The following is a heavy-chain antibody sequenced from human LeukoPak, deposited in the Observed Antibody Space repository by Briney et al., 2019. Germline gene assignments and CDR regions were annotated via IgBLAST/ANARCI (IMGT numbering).Heavy chain of an antibody. J-gene: IGHJ6*03. V-gene: IGHV3-30*01. CDR2: ISYDGSYK. CDR3: ARGGSGSYYYYFYYMDV. Sequence: GSSLRLSCAASGFTFSSHAIHWVRQAPGKGLEWVSIISYDGSYKYYADSVKGRFTISRDNSKNTLYLQINSLSTDDTAVYYRARGGSGSYYYYFYYMDVWGKGTTVTVSS. CDR1: GFTFSSHA. D-gene: IGHD3-10*01.